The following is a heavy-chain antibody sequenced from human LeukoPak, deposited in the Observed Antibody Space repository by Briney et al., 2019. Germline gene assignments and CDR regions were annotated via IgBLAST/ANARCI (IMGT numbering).Heavy chain of an antibody. CDR3: ARDRWGRDIVVVPAAIFSSLFDY. Sequence: ASVKVSCKASSYTFNSYGISWVRQAPGQGLEWMGWISAYNGNTNYAQKLQGRVTMTTDTSTSTAYMELRSLRSDDTAVYYCARDRWGRDIVVVPAAIFSSLFDYWGQGTLVTVSS. V-gene: IGHV1-18*01. CDR2: ISAYNGNT. D-gene: IGHD2-2*02. J-gene: IGHJ4*02. CDR1: SYTFNSYG.